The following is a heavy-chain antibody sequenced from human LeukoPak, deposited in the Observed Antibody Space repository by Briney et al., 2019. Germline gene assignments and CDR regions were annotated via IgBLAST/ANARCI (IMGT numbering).Heavy chain of an antibody. CDR2: INPNSGGT. CDR3: ARGSGSYSWDYFDY. D-gene: IGHD1-26*01. V-gene: IGHV1-2*02. Sequence: ASVKVSCKASGYTFTGYYMHWGRHAPGQGLEWLGWINPNSGGTDYAQKVQGRVTMTRDTSISTAYMELSRLRSDDTAVYYCARGSGSYSWDYFDYWGQGTLVTVSS. J-gene: IGHJ4*02. CDR1: GYTFTGYY.